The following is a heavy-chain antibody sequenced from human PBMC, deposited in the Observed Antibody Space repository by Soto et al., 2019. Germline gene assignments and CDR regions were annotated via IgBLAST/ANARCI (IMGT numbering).Heavy chain of an antibody. CDR1: GGSISSGGYS. CDR2: IYHSGST. Sequence: QLQLQESGSGLVKPSQTLSLTCAVSGGSISSGGYSWSWIRQPPGKGLEWIGYIYHSGSTYYNPSLNSRVTISVDRSKNQFSLKLSSVTAADTAVYYCARDGPYYDSSGYYSPHYGMDVWGQGTTVTVSS. D-gene: IGHD3-22*01. CDR3: ARDGPYYDSSGYYSPHYGMDV. V-gene: IGHV4-30-2*01. J-gene: IGHJ6*02.